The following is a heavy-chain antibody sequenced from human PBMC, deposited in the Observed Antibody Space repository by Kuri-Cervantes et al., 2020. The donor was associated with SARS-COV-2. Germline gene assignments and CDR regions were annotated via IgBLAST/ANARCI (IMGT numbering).Heavy chain of an antibody. CDR1: GYSISSGYY. Sequence: SETLSLTCAVSGYSISSGYYWGWIRQPPGKGLEWIGSIYHSGSTYYNPSLKSRVTISVDTSKNHFSLKLSSVTAADTAVYYCSRAHDFGAQGNYYFDYWGQGTLVTVSS. CDR2: IYHSGST. J-gene: IGHJ4*02. V-gene: IGHV4-38-2*01. D-gene: IGHD4-17*01. CDR3: SRAHDFGAQGNYYFDY.